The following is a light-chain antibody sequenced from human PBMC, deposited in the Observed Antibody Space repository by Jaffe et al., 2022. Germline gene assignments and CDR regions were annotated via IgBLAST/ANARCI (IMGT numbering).Light chain of an antibody. CDR2: DVI. CDR1: SSDIGDYSY. J-gene: IGLJ2*01. CDR3: SSYTSNTIVV. V-gene: IGLV2-14*01. Sequence: QSALTQPASVSGSPGQSITISCTGTSSDIGDYSYVSWYQQHPGKAPKLIIYDVINRPSGVSDRFSGSKSGNTASLAISGLQAEDEADYYCSSYTSNTIVVFGGGTKLTVL.